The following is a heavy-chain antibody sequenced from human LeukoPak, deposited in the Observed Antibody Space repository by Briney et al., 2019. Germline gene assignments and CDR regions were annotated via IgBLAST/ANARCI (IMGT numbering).Heavy chain of an antibody. CDR2: IIPIFGTA. Sequence: SVKVSCKASGGTFSSYAISWVRQAPGQGLEWMGGIIPIFGTANYAQKFQGRVTMTRDTSTSTVYMELSSLGSEDTAVYYCARDLLGDGYNWRSYFDYWGQGTLVTVSS. CDR1: GGTFSSYA. J-gene: IGHJ4*02. V-gene: IGHV1-69*05. D-gene: IGHD5-24*01. CDR3: ARDLLGDGYNWRSYFDY.